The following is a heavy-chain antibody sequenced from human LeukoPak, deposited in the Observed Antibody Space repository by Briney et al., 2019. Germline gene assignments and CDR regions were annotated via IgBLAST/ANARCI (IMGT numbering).Heavy chain of an antibody. J-gene: IGHJ4*02. V-gene: IGHV1-46*01. CDR3: ARDRTAVLLWFGELLN. D-gene: IGHD3-10*01. CDR1: GYTFTSYY. Sequence: GASVKVSCKASGYTFTSYYMHWVRQAPGQGLEWMGIINPSGGSTSYAQKFQGRVTMTRDMSTSTAYMELRSLRSDDTAVYYCARDRTAVLLWFGELLNWGQGTLVTVSS. CDR2: INPSGGST.